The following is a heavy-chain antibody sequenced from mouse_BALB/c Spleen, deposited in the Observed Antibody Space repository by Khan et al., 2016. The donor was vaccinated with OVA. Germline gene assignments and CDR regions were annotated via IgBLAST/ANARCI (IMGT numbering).Heavy chain of an antibody. Sequence: VQLKESGPGLVKPSQSLSLTCTVTGYSITSDYAWNWIRQFPGNKLEWMGYINYSGDTSKNPSLKGRMSISRDTSKNQFFLQLNSVTTEDTATYYCVRGRTYWGQGTLVTVSA. CDR3: VRGRTY. CDR2: INYSGDT. J-gene: IGHJ3*01. V-gene: IGHV3-2*02. CDR1: GYSITSDYA.